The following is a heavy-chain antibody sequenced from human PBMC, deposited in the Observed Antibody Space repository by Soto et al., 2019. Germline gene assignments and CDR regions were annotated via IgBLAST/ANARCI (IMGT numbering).Heavy chain of an antibody. CDR1: GFTFSSYG. J-gene: IGHJ4*02. V-gene: IGHV3-33*01. CDR2: IWYDGSKK. D-gene: IGHD3-10*01. CDR3: ARDRVYTSGRSPRAY. Sequence: QLQLVESGGGVVQPGRSLRLSCVASGFTFSSYGMHWVRQAPGKGLEWVAVIWYDGSKKYYADSVQGRFTISRDHSKSTLYLQMNSHRAEETAMYHCARDRVYTSGRSPRAYWGQGILVTVSS.